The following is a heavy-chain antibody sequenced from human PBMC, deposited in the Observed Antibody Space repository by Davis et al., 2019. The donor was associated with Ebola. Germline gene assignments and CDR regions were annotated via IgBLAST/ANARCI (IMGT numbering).Heavy chain of an antibody. CDR1: GGSISSSSYY. J-gene: IGHJ4*02. CDR2: INHSGST. D-gene: IGHD5-24*01. Sequence: MPSETLSLTCTVSGGSISSSSYYWSWIRQPPGKGLEWIGEINHSGSTNYNPSLKSRVTISVDTSKNQFSLKLSSVTAADTAVYYCAVFRWLQIDYWGQGTLVTVSS. V-gene: IGHV4-39*07. CDR3: AVFRWLQIDY.